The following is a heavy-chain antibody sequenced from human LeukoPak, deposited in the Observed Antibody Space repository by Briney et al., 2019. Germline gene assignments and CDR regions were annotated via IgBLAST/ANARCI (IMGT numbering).Heavy chain of an antibody. V-gene: IGHV3-23*01. J-gene: IGHJ6*02. D-gene: IGHD3-22*01. CDR1: RFTFNSYA. CDR3: ASGITMIVVAPYYYGMDV. Sequence: GGSPRLSCAASRFTFNSYAMSWVRQAPGKGLEWVSVIGGSNGITFYVGSVKGRFTISRDNSKNTLYLQMNSLRAEDTAVYYCASGITMIVVAPYYYGMDVWGQGTTVTVSS. CDR2: IGGSNGIT.